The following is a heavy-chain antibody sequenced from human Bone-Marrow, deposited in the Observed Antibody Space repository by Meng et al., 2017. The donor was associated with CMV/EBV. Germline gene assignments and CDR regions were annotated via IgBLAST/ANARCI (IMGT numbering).Heavy chain of an antibody. J-gene: IGHJ4*02. D-gene: IGHD3-22*01. CDR1: GYTFTNYD. CDR3: ATKVGDRSGYPLAHFDY. Sequence: ASVKVSCKASGYTFTNYDINWVRQATGQGLEWMGWVNPRSGNTGYAQKFQGRVTMTRDTSITTAYMELSSLRSEDTAVYYCATKVGDRSGYPLAHFDYWGQGTRVTGSS. V-gene: IGHV1-8*01. CDR2: VNPRSGNT.